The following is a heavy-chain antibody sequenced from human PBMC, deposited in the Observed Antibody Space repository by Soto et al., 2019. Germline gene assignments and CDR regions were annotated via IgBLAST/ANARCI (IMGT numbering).Heavy chain of an antibody. J-gene: IGHJ4*02. D-gene: IGHD2-15*01. Sequence: QVQLVESGGGMVQPGRSLRLSCAASGFNFRGYAMHWVRPAPGRGLEWVAISSYNGSSSYYADSVKGRFTISRDNSKNTLSLQMNKLRPEDTAVYFCAKDFDRVTSGGPRLDFWGQGALVNVSS. CDR3: AKDFDRVTSGGPRLDF. V-gene: IGHV3-30*18. CDR2: SSYNGSSS. CDR1: GFNFRGYA.